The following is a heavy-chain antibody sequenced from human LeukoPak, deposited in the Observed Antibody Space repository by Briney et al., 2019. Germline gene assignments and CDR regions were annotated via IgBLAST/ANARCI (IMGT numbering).Heavy chain of an antibody. CDR1: GGSFSGYY. J-gene: IGHJ5*02. D-gene: IGHD3-22*01. Sequence: SETLSLTCAVYGGSFSGYYWSWIRQPPGKGLEWIGEINLSGSTNYNPSLKSRVTISVDTSKNQFSLKLSSVTAADTAVYYCARDPPIYYDSSGSWGQGTLVTVSS. V-gene: IGHV4-34*01. CDR3: ARDPPIYYDSSGS. CDR2: INLSGST.